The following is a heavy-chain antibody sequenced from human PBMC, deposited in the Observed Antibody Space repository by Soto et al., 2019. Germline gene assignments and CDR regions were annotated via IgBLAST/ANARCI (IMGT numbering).Heavy chain of an antibody. CDR2: IRWNSGCI. D-gene: IGHD3-10*01. CDR3: AKDGGFGEFDRGF. CDR1: GFTLDDHA. V-gene: IGHV3-9*01. J-gene: IGHJ4*01. Sequence: EVQLVESGGGFVQPGRSLRLSCEASGFTLDDHAMHWVGQAPGKGLEWVSGIRWNSGCIGYADSVKGRFTISRDNAKNSLYLRMNSQRAWDTALYYCAKDGGFGEFDRGFWGQGILVTVSS.